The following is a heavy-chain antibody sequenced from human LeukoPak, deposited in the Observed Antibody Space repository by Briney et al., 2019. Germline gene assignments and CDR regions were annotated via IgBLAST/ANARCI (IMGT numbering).Heavy chain of an antibody. Sequence: GTSLRLSCEASGFNFSRYGMHWVRQAPGKGLEWVGVISPDESNQFYADSVRGQFTMSRDNSKNTLYLQMNSLRAEDTAVYHCAKDRGNNGYVDNNWVDPWGQGTLVTVSS. D-gene: IGHD3-16*01. V-gene: IGHV3-30*18. CDR1: GFNFSRYG. J-gene: IGHJ5*02. CDR3: AKDRGNNGYVDNNWVDP. CDR2: ISPDESNQ.